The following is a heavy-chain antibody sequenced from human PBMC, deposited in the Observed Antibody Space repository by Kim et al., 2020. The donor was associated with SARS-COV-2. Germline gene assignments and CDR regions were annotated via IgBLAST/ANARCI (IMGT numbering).Heavy chain of an antibody. CDR3: AKGSSIQGGLFGLTYYFDY. J-gene: IGHJ4*02. D-gene: IGHD2-21*01. CDR2: IYSGGSST. V-gene: IGHV3-23*03. Sequence: GGSLRLSCAASGFTFSSYAMSWVRQAPGKGLEWVSVIYSGGSSTYYADSVKGRFTISRDNSKNTLYLQMNSLRAEDTAVYYCAKGSSIQGGLFGLTYYFDYWGQGTLVTVSS. CDR1: GFTFSSYA.